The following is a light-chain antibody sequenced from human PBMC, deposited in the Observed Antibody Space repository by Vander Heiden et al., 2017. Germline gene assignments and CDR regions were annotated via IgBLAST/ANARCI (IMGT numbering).Light chain of an antibody. CDR3: QQVSGCPNT. Sequence: AIQLTQSPSSLSAYVGDRVTITCRPSQGVSSALAWYQQKPGKPPKLLIYDASSLESGVPSRFSGSGSGTEFTLTISSLQPEDFATYFCQQVSGCPNTFGQGTKLEIK. CDR2: DAS. V-gene: IGKV1-13*02. J-gene: IGKJ2*01. CDR1: QGVSSA.